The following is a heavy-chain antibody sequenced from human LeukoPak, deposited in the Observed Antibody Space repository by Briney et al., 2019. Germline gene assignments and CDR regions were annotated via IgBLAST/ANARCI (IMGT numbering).Heavy chain of an antibody. Sequence: ASVKVSCKASGYTFTSYDINWVRQATGQGLEWMGWMNPNSGDTGYAQKFQGRVTITRNTSISTAYMELSSLRSEDTAVYYCARGCWQQPVRRNYYYMDVWGKGTTVTVSS. CDR2: MNPNSGDT. CDR1: GYTFTSYD. CDR3: ARGCWQQPVRRNYYYMDV. D-gene: IGHD6-13*01. J-gene: IGHJ6*03. V-gene: IGHV1-8*03.